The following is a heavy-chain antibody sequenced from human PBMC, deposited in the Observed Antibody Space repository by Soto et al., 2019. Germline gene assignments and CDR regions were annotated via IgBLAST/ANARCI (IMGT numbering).Heavy chain of an antibody. CDR1: GGSISSSSYY. J-gene: IGHJ4*02. CDR3: ARIWFGEAYFDY. D-gene: IGHD3-10*01. V-gene: IGHV4-39*01. CDR2: IYYSGST. Sequence: QLQLQESGPGLVKPSETLSLTCTVSGGSISSSSYYWGWIRQPPGKGLEWIGSIYYSGSTYYNPSLKIRDTISVDTSKTQFSLKLSSVTAADTAVYYCARIWFGEAYFDYWGQGTLVTVSS.